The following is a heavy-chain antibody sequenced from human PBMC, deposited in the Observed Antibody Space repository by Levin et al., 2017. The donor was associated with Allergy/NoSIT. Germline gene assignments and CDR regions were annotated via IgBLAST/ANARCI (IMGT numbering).Heavy chain of an antibody. CDR2: ISGSGGST. Sequence: GGSLRLSCAASGFTFSSYAMSWVRQAPGKGLEWVSAISGSGGSTYYADSVKGRFTISRDNSKNTLYLQMNSLRAEDTAVYYCAKDLEDYGDYVKGAFDIWGQGTMVTVSS. D-gene: IGHD4-17*01. J-gene: IGHJ3*02. V-gene: IGHV3-23*01. CDR1: GFTFSSYA. CDR3: AKDLEDYGDYVKGAFDI.